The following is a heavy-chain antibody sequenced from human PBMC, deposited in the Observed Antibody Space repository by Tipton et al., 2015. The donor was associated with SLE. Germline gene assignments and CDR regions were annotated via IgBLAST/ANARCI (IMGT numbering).Heavy chain of an antibody. CDR2: SHYGGST. CDR3: AKVMGPGQAFDI. D-gene: IGHD5-24*01. CDR1: GDSISGFY. J-gene: IGHJ3*02. Sequence: GLVKPSETLSLICSVSGDSISGFYWSWIRQPPGKGLEWIGYSHYGGSTNYNPSLNSRVTISVDPSRNQFSLKLTSVTAADAAVYYCAKVMGPGQAFDIWGQGTMVTVSS. V-gene: IGHV4-59*12.